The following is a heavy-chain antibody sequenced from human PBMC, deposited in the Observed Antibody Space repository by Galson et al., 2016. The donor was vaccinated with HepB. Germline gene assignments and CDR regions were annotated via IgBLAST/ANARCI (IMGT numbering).Heavy chain of an antibody. CDR1: GDAISSGRYY. J-gene: IGHJ4*02. CDR3: GRGLHSNSADDY. Sequence: TLSLTCTVSGDAISSGRYYWSWIRQHPGKGLEWIGYIYYSGSTYYNPSLESRVTISLDTSKNQFSLKLTSVTTADTAVYYCGRGLHSNSADDYWGQGTLVTVSS. D-gene: IGHD6-6*01. CDR2: IYYSGST. V-gene: IGHV4-31*03.